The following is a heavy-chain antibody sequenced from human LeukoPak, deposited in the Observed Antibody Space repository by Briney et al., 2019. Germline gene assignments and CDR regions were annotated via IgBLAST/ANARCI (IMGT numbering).Heavy chain of an antibody. Sequence: SQTLSLTCGVSGTSFTSYYWSWVRQTPGKGLEWIGEVNHSGYTNMNPCLKSRVTISVDTSKNQFSLMMTSVTAADTAVYFCARMTTGHDYWGQGILVTVSS. D-gene: IGHD4-17*01. CDR1: GTSFTSYY. J-gene: IGHJ4*02. V-gene: IGHV4-34*01. CDR3: ARMTTGHDY. CDR2: VNHSGYT.